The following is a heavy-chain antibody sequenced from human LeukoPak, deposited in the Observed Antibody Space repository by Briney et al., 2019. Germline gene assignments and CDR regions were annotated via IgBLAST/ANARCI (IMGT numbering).Heavy chain of an antibody. D-gene: IGHD3-22*01. J-gene: IGHJ4*02. Sequence: SETLSLTCAVYGGSFSGYYWSWIRQPPGKGLEWIGEINHSGSTNYNPSLKSRVTISVDTSKNQFSLKLSSVTAADTAVYYCARRIVVITTLDYWAREPWSPSPQ. V-gene: IGHV4-34*01. CDR1: GGSFSGYY. CDR2: INHSGST. CDR3: ARRIVVITTLDY.